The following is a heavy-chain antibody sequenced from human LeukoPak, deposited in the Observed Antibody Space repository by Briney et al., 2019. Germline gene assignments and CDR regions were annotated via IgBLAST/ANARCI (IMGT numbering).Heavy chain of an antibody. D-gene: IGHD3-10*01. CDR3: ARGREYYGSGSYYNNDY. Sequence: ASVKVSCKASGYTFTSYDINWVRQATGRGLEWMGWMNPNSGNTGYAQKFQGRVTMTRNTSISTAYMELSSLRSEDTAVYYCARGREYYGSGSYYNNDYWGQGTLVTVSS. CDR2: MNPNSGNT. CDR1: GYTFTSYD. J-gene: IGHJ4*02. V-gene: IGHV1-8*01.